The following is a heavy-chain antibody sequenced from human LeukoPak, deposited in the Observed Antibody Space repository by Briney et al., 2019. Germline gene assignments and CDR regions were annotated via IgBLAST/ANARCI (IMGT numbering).Heavy chain of an antibody. CDR3: ARDWGTAMGSNWFDP. J-gene: IGHJ5*02. CDR1: GFTFSSYS. D-gene: IGHD5-18*01. V-gene: IGHV3-21*01. Sequence: GGSLRPSCAASGFTFSSYSMNWVRQAPGKGLEWVSSISSSSSYIYYADSVKGRFTISRDNAKNSLYLQMNSLRAEDTAVYYCARDWGTAMGSNWFDPWGQGTLVTVSS. CDR2: ISSSSSYI.